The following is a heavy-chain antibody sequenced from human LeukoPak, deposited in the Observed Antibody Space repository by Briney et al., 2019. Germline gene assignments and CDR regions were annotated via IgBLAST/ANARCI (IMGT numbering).Heavy chain of an antibody. CDR3: ARLSQTPDYYSSGGYYYLGY. J-gene: IGHJ4*02. CDR2: MNPNTGRT. D-gene: IGHD3-22*01. Sequence: ASVKVSCKASRYTFSSYDINWVREAAGQGLEWMGWMNPNTGRTGFAQKFQGRLTMTRDTSISTAYMELSSLRSEDTAVYYCARLSQTPDYYSSGGYYYLGYWGQGTPVTVSS. CDR1: RYTFSSYD. V-gene: IGHV1-8*01.